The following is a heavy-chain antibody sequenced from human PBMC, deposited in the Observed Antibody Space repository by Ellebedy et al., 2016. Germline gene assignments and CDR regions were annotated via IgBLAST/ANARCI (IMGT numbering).Heavy chain of an antibody. V-gene: IGHV5-51*01. CDR1: GYSFTSYW. J-gene: IGHJ3*02. D-gene: IGHD1-26*01. CDR3: VRYRGGATGTAGAFDI. CDR2: VYPGDSDI. Sequence: GESLKISCKGSGYSFTSYWIDWVRQMPGKGLEWMGAVYPGDSDIRYSPTFQGQVTISADTSISAAYLQWSSLRASDTAIYYCVRYRGGATGTAGAFDIWGQGTMVTVSS.